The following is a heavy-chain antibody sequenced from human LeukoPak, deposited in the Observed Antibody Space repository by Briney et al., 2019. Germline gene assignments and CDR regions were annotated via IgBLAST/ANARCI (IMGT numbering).Heavy chain of an antibody. Sequence: PGGSLRLSCAASRFTFSDYYMSWIRQAPGKGLEWVSYISSRGSNKYYADSVKGRFTISRDNAKNSLYLQMNSLRAEDTAVCYCARGHLYIDYWGQGTLVTVSS. CDR3: ARGHLYIDY. V-gene: IGHV3-11*04. CDR2: ISSRGSNK. CDR1: RFTFSDYY. J-gene: IGHJ4*02.